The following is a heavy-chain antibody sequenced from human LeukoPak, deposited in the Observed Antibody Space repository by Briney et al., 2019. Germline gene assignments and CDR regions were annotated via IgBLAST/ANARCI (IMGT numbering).Heavy chain of an antibody. V-gene: IGHV3-23*01. CDR3: AKEKLAVAGDYYYCGMDV. D-gene: IGHD6-19*01. J-gene: IGHJ6*02. CDR2: ISGSGGST. Sequence: GGSLRLSCAASGFTFSSYAMSWVRQAPGKGLEWVSAISGSGGSTYYADSVKGRFTISRDNSKNTLYLQMNSLRAEDTAVYYCAKEKLAVAGDYYYCGMDVWGQGTTVTVSS. CDR1: GFTFSSYA.